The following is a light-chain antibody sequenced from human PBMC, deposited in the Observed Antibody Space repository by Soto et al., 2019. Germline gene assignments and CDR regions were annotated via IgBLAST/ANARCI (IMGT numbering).Light chain of an antibody. CDR3: SSYTSSSPVV. Sequence: QSALTQPASVSGSPGQSITISCTGTNNDVGGYNYVSWYQQHPGKAPKLMIFDVSHRPSGVSNRFSGSKSGNTASLTISGLQAEDGADYYCSSYTSSSPVVFGGGTKLTAL. V-gene: IGLV2-14*01. CDR1: NNDVGGYNY. J-gene: IGLJ2*01. CDR2: DVS.